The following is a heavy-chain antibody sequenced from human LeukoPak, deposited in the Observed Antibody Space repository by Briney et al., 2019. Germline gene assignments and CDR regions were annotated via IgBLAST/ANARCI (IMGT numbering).Heavy chain of an antibody. CDR3: AREGFSGAFDI. V-gene: IGHV3-33*08. J-gene: IGHJ3*02. Sequence: GGSLRLSCTASGFTFSSFGIHWVRQAPGKGLEWVAVIGDDGKAKKYADFVRGRFTISRDNSEKTVYLQMDSLRAEDTAVYYCAREGFSGAFDIWGQGTMVTVSS. CDR1: GFTFSSFG. D-gene: IGHD3-10*01. CDR2: IGDDGKAK.